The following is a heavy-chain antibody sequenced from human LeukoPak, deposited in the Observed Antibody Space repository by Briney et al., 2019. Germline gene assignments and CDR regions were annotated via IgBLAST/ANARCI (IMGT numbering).Heavy chain of an antibody. J-gene: IGHJ4*02. CDR3: ARQRHQLPKGYLDY. CDR1: GGSISSSGYY. V-gene: IGHV4-39*01. Sequence: PSETLSLTCTVSGGSISSSGYYWGWIRQPPGKGLEWIGSIFYSGTTYYNPSLKSRVTISVDTSNNQFSLKLSSVTAADTAVYYCARQRHQLPKGYLDYWGQGTLVTVSS. CDR2: IFYSGTT. D-gene: IGHD2-2*01.